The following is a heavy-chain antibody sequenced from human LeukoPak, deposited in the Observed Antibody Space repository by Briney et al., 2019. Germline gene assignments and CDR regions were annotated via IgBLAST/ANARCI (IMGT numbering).Heavy chain of an antibody. CDR2: TKQDGSEK. D-gene: IGHD3-16*02. J-gene: IGHJ4*02. CDR3: AREVRLGELSFFDY. CDR1: GFTFSSYW. Sequence: PGGSLRLSCAASGFTFSSYWMSWVRQAPGKGLEWVANTKQDGSEKYYVDSVKGRFTISRDNAKNSLYLQMNSLRAEDTAVYYCAREVRLGELSFFDYWGQGTLVTVSS. V-gene: IGHV3-7*01.